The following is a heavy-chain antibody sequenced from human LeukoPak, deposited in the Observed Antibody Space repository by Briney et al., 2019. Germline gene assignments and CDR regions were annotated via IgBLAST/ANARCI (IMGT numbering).Heavy chain of an antibody. D-gene: IGHD5-18*01. V-gene: IGHV3-7*01. CDR1: GFTFSRHW. Sequence: GGSLRLSCAGSGFTFSRHWMSWVRQAPGKGLEWVANIKQDGNEKYYVDSVKGRFTISRDNAKNSLYLQMNSLRAEDTAVYYCARDPRYGYVAFDIWGQGTMVTVSS. CDR3: ARDPRYGYVAFDI. J-gene: IGHJ3*02. CDR2: IKQDGNEK.